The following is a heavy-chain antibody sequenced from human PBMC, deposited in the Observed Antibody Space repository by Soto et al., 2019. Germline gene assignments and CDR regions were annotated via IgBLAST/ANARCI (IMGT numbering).Heavy chain of an antibody. Sequence: QVQLQESGPGLVKPSQTLSLTCTVSGGSISSGGYYWSWIRQHPGKGLEWIGYIYYSGSTYYNPSLKSRVTLSVDTSKNQFSLKLSSVTAADTAVYYCAREGITMVREGYNWFDPWGQGTLVTVSS. CDR3: AREGITMVREGYNWFDP. CDR1: GGSISSGGYY. V-gene: IGHV4-31*03. D-gene: IGHD3-10*01. J-gene: IGHJ5*02. CDR2: IYYSGST.